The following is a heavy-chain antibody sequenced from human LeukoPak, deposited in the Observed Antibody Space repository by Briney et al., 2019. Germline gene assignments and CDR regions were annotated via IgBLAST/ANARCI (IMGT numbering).Heavy chain of an antibody. CDR3: ARGVVPAAI. CDR1: GFTFSSYE. CDR2: ISSSGSTI. D-gene: IGHD2-2*01. V-gene: IGHV3-48*03. Sequence: GGSLRLSCAASGFTFSSYEMNWVRQAPGKGLEWVSYISSSGSTIYYADSVKGRFTISRDNAKNSLYLQMDSLKAEDTAVYYCARGVVPAAIWGQGTLVTVSS. J-gene: IGHJ4*02.